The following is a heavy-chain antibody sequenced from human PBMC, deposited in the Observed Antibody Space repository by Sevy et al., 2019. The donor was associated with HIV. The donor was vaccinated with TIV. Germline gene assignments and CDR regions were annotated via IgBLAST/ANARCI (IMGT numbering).Heavy chain of an antibody. J-gene: IGHJ4*02. CDR2: FDPEDDET. Sequence: ASVKVSCKVSGYTLSRLSMHWVRQGPGKGLEWMGRFDPEDDETIYAQKFRGRVTMTEDTSTDTAYMELSSLRFEDTAVYYCATAKDYYENSGDPFDYWGQGTLVTVSS. D-gene: IGHD3-22*01. CDR1: GYTLSRLS. V-gene: IGHV1-24*01. CDR3: ATAKDYYENSGDPFDY.